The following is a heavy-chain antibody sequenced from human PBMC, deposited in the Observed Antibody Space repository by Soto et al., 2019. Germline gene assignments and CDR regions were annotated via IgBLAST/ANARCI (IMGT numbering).Heavy chain of an antibody. Sequence: HGESLKISCKGSGYSFSRYWIAWVRQTPGKGLEWMGLIYPGDSDTRYSPSFQGQVTISADKSITTAYLQWSSLKASDTAIYYCARDTFSGDSSGPHYWGQGTLVTVS. D-gene: IGHD3-22*01. CDR3: ARDTFSGDSSGPHY. CDR1: GYSFSRYW. V-gene: IGHV5-51*01. J-gene: IGHJ4*02. CDR2: IYPGDSDT.